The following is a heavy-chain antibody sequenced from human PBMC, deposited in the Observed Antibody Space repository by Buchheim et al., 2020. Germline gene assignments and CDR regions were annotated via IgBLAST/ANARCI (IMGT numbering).Heavy chain of an antibody. J-gene: IGHJ4*02. Sequence: QVQLVESGGGVVQPGRSLRLSCAASGFTFSSYGMHWVRQAPGKGLEWVAVISYDGSNKYYADSVKGRFTISRDNSKNTLYLQMNSLRAEDTAVYYCAKDLGITGTTSFDYWGKGTL. CDR1: GFTFSSYG. D-gene: IGHD1-7*01. CDR2: ISYDGSNK. CDR3: AKDLGITGTTSFDY. V-gene: IGHV3-30*18.